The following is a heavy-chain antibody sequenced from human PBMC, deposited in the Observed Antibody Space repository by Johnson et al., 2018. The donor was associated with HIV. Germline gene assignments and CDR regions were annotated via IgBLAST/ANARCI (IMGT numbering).Heavy chain of an antibody. J-gene: IGHJ3*02. Sequence: EQLVESGGGLVKSGGSLRLSCAASGLTFKNVWMSWVRQAPGKGLEWVGRIKTKPDGGTTDYAAPVKGRFTISRDDSKDTLYLQMSSLKTDDTAVYYCTTDYHAVFGGFDIWGQGTMVTVSS. CDR1: GLTFKNVW. CDR2: IKTKPDGGTT. CDR3: TTDYHAVFGGFDI. V-gene: IGHV3-15*01. D-gene: IGHD4-23*01.